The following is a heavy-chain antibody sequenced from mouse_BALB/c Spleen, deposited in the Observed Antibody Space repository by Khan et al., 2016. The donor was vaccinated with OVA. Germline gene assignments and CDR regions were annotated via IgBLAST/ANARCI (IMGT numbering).Heavy chain of an antibody. J-gene: IGHJ3*01. CDR1: GYTFTSYT. V-gene: IGHV1-4*01. Sequence: QVQLQQSGAELARPGASVKISCKASGYTFTSYTIHWIKLRPGQGLEWIGYINPSNGYTNYNQKFKDKATLTADKSSTTAYMQLSSLTSDDSAVYNWVRDGAYYRNDGWVAYWGLGTLVTVSA. CDR3: VRDGAYYRNDGWVAY. CDR2: INPSNGYT. D-gene: IGHD2-14*01.